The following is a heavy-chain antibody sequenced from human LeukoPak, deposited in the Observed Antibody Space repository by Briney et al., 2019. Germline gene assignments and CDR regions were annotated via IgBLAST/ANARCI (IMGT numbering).Heavy chain of an antibody. CDR1: GFTFSSYA. V-gene: IGHV3-30*02. Sequence: GGSLRLSCAASGFTFSSYAMHWIRQAPGEGLESVTFIRYDGSNKDYADSVKGRFTIARDNAKSTLYLQMNSLRAEDTAVYYCARDFLHLGGWGQGTTVTVSS. J-gene: IGHJ3*01. CDR2: IRYDGSNK. CDR3: ARDFLHLGG. D-gene: IGHD3-16*01.